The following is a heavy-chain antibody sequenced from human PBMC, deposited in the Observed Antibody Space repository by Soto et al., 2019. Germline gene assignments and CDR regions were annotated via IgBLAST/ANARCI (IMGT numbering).Heavy chain of an antibody. V-gene: IGHV1-46*01. J-gene: IGHJ6*02. Sequence: QVHLVQSGAEVQKPGASVKVSCKASAYNFINYYIHWERQAPGQGLEWMGIINPNGGSTTYAQKFQGRVTLTRDTSTSTVYMELSSLTSEDTAIYSGARDGWFSALRIPFGMDVWCQGTTVTVSS. D-gene: IGHD3-3*01. CDR1: AYNFINYY. CDR2: INPNGGST. CDR3: ARDGWFSALRIPFGMDV.